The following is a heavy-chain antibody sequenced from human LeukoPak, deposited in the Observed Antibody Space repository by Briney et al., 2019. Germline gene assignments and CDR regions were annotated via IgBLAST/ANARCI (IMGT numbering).Heavy chain of an antibody. CDR2: MYTSGST. D-gene: IGHD3-3*01. V-gene: IGHV4-4*07. CDR3: ARTSDDFWSGWFDP. CDR1: GASISSYY. J-gene: IGHJ5*02. Sequence: SETLSLTCTVSGASISSYYWRWVRQPAGKGLEWVGLMYTSGSTNYNPSLKSRATMSIDTSKNQLSLRLSSVTAADTAVYYCARTSDDFWSGWFDPWGQGTLVAVSS.